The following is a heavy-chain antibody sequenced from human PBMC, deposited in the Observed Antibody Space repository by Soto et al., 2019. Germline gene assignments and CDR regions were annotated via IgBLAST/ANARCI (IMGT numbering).Heavy chain of an antibody. Sequence: QVQLVQSGAEVKKPGSSVKVSCKASGGTFSSYAISWVRQAPGQGLEWMGGIIPIFGTANYAQKFQGRVTITADESTSTAYMELSSLRSEDTAVYYCARAVTRGTIFGVVRHHYYGMDVWGQGATVTVSS. J-gene: IGHJ6*02. CDR1: GGTFSSYA. V-gene: IGHV1-69*01. D-gene: IGHD3-3*01. CDR2: IIPIFGTA. CDR3: ARAVTRGTIFGVVRHHYYGMDV.